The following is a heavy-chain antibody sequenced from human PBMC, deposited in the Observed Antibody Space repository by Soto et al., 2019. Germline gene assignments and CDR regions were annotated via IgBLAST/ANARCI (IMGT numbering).Heavy chain of an antibody. Sequence: QVQLVQSGAEVKKPGSSVKVSCKTSGGTFRTSAISWVRQAPGQGLEWMGGIMPVFPTPDYAQKLQVRVTITADEATSTASMELSSPRSADTAVYYCARDKDRQQLGGNYYYIMDVWGQGTTVTVSS. CDR1: GGTFRTSA. D-gene: IGHD3-3*02. J-gene: IGHJ6*01. V-gene: IGHV1-69*12. CDR2: IMPVFPTP. CDR3: ARDKDRQQLGGNYYYIMDV.